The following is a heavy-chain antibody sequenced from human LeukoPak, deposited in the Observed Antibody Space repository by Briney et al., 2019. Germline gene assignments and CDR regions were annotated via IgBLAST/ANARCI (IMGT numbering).Heavy chain of an antibody. V-gene: IGHV3-30*04. CDR2: ISYDGSNK. CDR1: GFTFSSYA. D-gene: IGHD3-10*01. J-gene: IGHJ3*02. Sequence: PGGSLRLPCAASGFTFSSYAMHWVRQAPGKGLEWVAVISYDGSNKYYADSVKGRFTISRDNSKITLYLQMNSLRAEDTAVYYCAREGLMGDAFDIWGQGTMVTVSS. CDR3: AREGLMGDAFDI.